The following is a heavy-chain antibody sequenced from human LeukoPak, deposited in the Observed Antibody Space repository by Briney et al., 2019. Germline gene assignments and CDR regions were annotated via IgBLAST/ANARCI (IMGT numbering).Heavy chain of an antibody. CDR2: ISSTSSYV. CDR3: AGDRAAAARQPVDY. CDR1: GFIFSTYS. V-gene: IGHV3-21*01. Sequence: GSLRLSCAASGFIFSTYSMNWVRQAPGKGLEWVSSISSTSSYVYYADSVKGRFTISRDNAKNSLYLQMNSLRAEDTAVYYCAGDRAAAARQPVDYWGQGTLVTVSS. D-gene: IGHD6-13*01. J-gene: IGHJ4*02.